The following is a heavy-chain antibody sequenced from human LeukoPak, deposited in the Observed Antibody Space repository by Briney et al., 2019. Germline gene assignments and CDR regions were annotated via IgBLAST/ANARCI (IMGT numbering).Heavy chain of an antibody. CDR1: GFTFSSYS. CDR3: ARATHYYESSGYDY. CDR2: ISSSSSYI. V-gene: IGHV3-21*04. D-gene: IGHD3-22*01. J-gene: IGHJ4*02. Sequence: GGSLRLSCAASGFTFSSYSMNWVRQAPGKGLEWVSSISSSSSYIYYADSVKGRFTISRDNAKNSLYLQMNSLRAEDTALYYCARATHYYESSGYDYWGQGTLVTVSS.